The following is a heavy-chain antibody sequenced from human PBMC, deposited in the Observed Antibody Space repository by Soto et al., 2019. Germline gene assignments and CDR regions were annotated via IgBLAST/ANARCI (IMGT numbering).Heavy chain of an antibody. CDR2: ISYSGIT. CDR3: ARDPYCGGDCYSAFDI. CDR1: GGSIRNDNFY. D-gene: IGHD2-21*01. Sequence: TLSLTCTVSGGSIRNDNFYWSFLRQRPGTGLEWLGYISYSGITFYNPSLESRLFISVDPSNNQFSLKLKSVTAADTAVYYCARDPYCGGDCYSAFDIWGQGTMVTVSS. V-gene: IGHV4-31*03. J-gene: IGHJ3*02.